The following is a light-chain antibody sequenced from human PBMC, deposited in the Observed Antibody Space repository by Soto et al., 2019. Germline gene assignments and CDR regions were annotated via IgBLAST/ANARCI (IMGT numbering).Light chain of an antibody. V-gene: IGLV2-11*01. Sequence: QSALIQPRSVSGSPGQSVTISCTGTSSDVGVYKYVSWYRQHPGKAPKLMIYDVITRPSGVPDRFSGSKSGNTASLTISGLQAEDEADYYGCSYAGDYTFVFGSGTKLTVL. CDR2: DVI. J-gene: IGLJ1*01. CDR3: CSYAGDYTFV. CDR1: SSDVGVYKY.